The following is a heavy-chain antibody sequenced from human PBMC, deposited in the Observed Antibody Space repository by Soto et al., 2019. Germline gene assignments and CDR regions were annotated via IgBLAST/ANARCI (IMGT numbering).Heavy chain of an antibody. V-gene: IGHV4-39*01. D-gene: IGHD2-2*01. CDR2: IFYSGST. CDR1: GDSISSSHYS. CDR3: ARRPCSSTTCYAFDI. J-gene: IGHJ3*02. Sequence: QLQLQESGPGLVKPSETLSLTCTVSGDSISSSHYSWGWVRQPPGKGLEYIGNIFYSGSTYYNPSLKSRVTISVGTSKNQFSLKLSSVTAADTAVYYCARRPCSSTTCYAFDIWGQGTMVTVSS.